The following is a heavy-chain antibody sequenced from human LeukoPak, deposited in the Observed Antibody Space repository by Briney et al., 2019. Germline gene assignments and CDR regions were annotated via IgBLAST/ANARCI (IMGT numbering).Heavy chain of an antibody. D-gene: IGHD2-15*01. CDR1: GGTFSSYA. CDR3: ARDRGIVVVVAANNWFDP. CDR2: IIPIFGTA. Sequence: SVKVSCKASGGTFSSYAISWVRQAPGQGLEWMGRIIPIFGTANYAQKFQGRVTVTTDESTSTAYMELSSLRSEDTAVYYCARDRGIVVVVAANNWFDPWGQGTLVTVSS. J-gene: IGHJ5*02. V-gene: IGHV1-69*05.